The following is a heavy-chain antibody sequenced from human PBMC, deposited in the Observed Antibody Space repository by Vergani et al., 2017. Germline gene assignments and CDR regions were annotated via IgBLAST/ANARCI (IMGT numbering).Heavy chain of an antibody. Sequence: EVQLLESGGGLVQPGGSLRLSCAASGFTFSSYAMSWVRQAPGKGLEWVSAISGSGGSTYYADSMKGRFTISRDNSKNTLYLQMNSLRAEDTAVYYCAKNINGDYLVWYYYYGMDVWGQGTTVTVSS. J-gene: IGHJ6*02. V-gene: IGHV3-23*01. CDR1: GFTFSSYA. D-gene: IGHD4-17*01. CDR2: ISGSGGST. CDR3: AKNINGDYLVWYYYYGMDV.